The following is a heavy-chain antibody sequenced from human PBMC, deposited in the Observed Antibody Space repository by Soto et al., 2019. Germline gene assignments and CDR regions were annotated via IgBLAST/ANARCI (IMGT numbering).Heavy chain of an antibody. CDR3: ARGYTLFHY. CDR2: IYYSGST. J-gene: IGHJ4*02. CDR1: GGSISSSSYY. Sequence: PSETLSLTCTVSGGSISSSSYYWGWIRQPPGKGLEWIGSIYYSGSTYYNPSLKSRVTISVDTSKNQFSLKLSSVTAADTAVYYCARGYTLFHYWGQGTLVTVS. D-gene: IGHD5-18*01. V-gene: IGHV4-39*01.